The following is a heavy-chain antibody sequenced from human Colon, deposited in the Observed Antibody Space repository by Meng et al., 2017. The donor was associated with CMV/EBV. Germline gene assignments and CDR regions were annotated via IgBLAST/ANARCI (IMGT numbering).Heavy chain of an antibody. CDR3: VRDLDYGDYGYFDL. CDR2: IKTDGSEK. D-gene: IGHD4-17*01. J-gene: IGHJ2*01. Sequence: GGSLRLSCAASGFTFSTYWLSWVRQAPGKGLEWVANIKTDGSEKYYVDSVKGRFTISRDNAKKSLYLQMNSLRADDTAVYYCVRDLDYGDYGYFDLWGRGTLVTVSS. V-gene: IGHV3-7*01. CDR1: GFTFSTYW.